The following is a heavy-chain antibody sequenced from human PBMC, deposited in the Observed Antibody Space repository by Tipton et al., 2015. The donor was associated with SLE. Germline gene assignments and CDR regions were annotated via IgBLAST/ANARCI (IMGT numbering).Heavy chain of an antibody. J-gene: IGHJ4*02. Sequence: SLRLSCAASGFTFSSYGMNWVRQAPGKGLEWVSVIYSRGSTYYADSVKGRFTISRDNSKNMLYLQMNSLRAEDTAVYYCARDLGGFDYWGQGTLVTVSS. CDR3: ARDLGGFDY. CDR2: IYSRGST. CDR1: GFTFSSYG. D-gene: IGHD3-16*01. V-gene: IGHV3-23*03.